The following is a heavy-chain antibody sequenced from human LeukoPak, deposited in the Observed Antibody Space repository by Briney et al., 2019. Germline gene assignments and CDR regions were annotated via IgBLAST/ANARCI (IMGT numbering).Heavy chain of an antibody. J-gene: IGHJ5*02. CDR3: ARGRMGYYGSGTKRWFDP. V-gene: IGHV4-34*01. CDR2: INHSGST. D-gene: IGHD3-10*01. CDR1: GGSFSGYY. Sequence: SETLSLTCAVYGGSFSGYYWSWIRQPPGKGLEWIGEINHSGSTNYNPSLKSRVTISVDTSKNQFSLKLSSVTAADTAVYYCARGRMGYYGSGTKRWFDPWGQGTLVTVSS.